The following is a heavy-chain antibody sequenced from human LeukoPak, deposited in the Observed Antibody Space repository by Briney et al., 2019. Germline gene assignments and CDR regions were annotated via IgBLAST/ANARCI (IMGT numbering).Heavy chain of an antibody. J-gene: IGHJ4*02. Sequence: GGSLRLSCAASGFTFTSYWMTWVRQAPRKGLEWVGNIRQDGSDKYYVDSVKGRFTISRDNAKNSLYLQMNSLRAEDTAVYYCASSSSADYWGQGTLVTVSS. CDR3: ASSSSADY. V-gene: IGHV3-7*01. D-gene: IGHD6-6*01. CDR2: IRQDGSDK. CDR1: GFTFTSYW.